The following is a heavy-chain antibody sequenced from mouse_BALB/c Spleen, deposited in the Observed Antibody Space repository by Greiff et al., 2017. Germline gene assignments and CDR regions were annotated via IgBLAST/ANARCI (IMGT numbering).Heavy chain of an antibody. Sequence: VKLVESGPGLVQPSQSLSITCTVSGFSLTSYGVHWVRQSPGKGLEWLGVIWSGGSTDYNAAFISRLSISKDNSKSQVFFKMNSLQANDTAIYYCARMGSSSLYWYFDVWGAGTTVTVSS. CDR1: GFSLTSYG. CDR3: ARMGSSSLYWYFDV. CDR2: IWSGGST. V-gene: IGHV2-2*02. J-gene: IGHJ1*01. D-gene: IGHD1-1*01.